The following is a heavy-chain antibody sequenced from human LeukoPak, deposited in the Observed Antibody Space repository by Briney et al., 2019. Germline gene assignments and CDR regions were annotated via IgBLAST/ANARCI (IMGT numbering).Heavy chain of an antibody. D-gene: IGHD2-2*01. J-gene: IGHJ4*02. CDR2: VSHSSSSYI. Sequence: GGSLRLSCAASGFTFSSYTMNWVRQAPGKGLEWVSSVSHSSSSYIYYADSVKGRFTISRDNAKNSLYLQMNSLRAEDTAVYYCARDSEGYQLLKGFDYWGQGTLVTVSS. CDR3: ARDSEGYQLLKGFDY. CDR1: GFTFSSYT. V-gene: IGHV3-21*01.